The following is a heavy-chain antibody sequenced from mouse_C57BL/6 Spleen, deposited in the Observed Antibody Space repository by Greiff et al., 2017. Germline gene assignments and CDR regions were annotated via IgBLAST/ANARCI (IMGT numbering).Heavy chain of an antibody. CDR1: GYTFTSYW. CDR3: ARGFMVTKGFAY. D-gene: IGHD2-2*01. V-gene: IGHV1-53*01. Sequence: VQLQQPGTELVKPGASVKLSCKASGYTFTSYWMHWVKQRPGQGLEWIGNINPSNGGTNYNEKFKSKATLTVDKSSSTAYMQLSSLTSEDSAVDYCARGFMVTKGFAYWGQGTLVTVSA. CDR2: INPSNGGT. J-gene: IGHJ3*01.